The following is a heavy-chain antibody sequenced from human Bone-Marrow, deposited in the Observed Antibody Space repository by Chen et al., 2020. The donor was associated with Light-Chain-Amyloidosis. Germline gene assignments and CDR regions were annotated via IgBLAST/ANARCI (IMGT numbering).Heavy chain of an antibody. CDR3: ARRRDGYNFDY. D-gene: IGHD5-12*01. CDR1: GYTFPNYW. Sequence: EVQLEQSGPEVKKPGESLKISCKGSGYTFPNYWIGWVRQMTGKGLEWMGVIYPDDSDARYSTCFEGQVTISADKSITTAYLQWRSLKASDTAMYYCARRRDGYNFDYWGQGTLVTVSS. V-gene: IGHV5-51*01. CDR2: IYPDDSDA. J-gene: IGHJ4*02.